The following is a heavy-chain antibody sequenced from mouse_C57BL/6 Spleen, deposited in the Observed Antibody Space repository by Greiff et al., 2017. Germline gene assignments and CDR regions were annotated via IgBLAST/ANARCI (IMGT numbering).Heavy chain of an antibody. J-gene: IGHJ2*01. CDR2: ISYDGSN. V-gene: IGHV3-6*01. CDR3: AREGNLPRGYFDY. CDR1: GYSITSGYY. D-gene: IGHD2-1*01. Sequence: EVQLQESGPGLVKPSQSLSLTCSVTGYSITSGYYWNWIRQFPGNKLEWMGYISYDGSNNYNPSLKNRISITRDTSKNQFFLKLNSVTTEDTATYYCAREGNLPRGYFDYWGQGTTLTVSS.